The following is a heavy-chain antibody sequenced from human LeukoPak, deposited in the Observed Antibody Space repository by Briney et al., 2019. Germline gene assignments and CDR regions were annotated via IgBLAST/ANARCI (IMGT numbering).Heavy chain of an antibody. Sequence: TGGSLRLSCAASGFTFSSYSMNWVRQAPGKGLEWVSSISSSSSYIYYADSVKGRFTISRDNAKNSLYLQMNSLRAEDTAVYYCARATDYYHYGMDVWGQGTTVTVSS. CDR3: ARATDYYHYGMDV. CDR1: GFTFSSYS. V-gene: IGHV3-21*01. J-gene: IGHJ6*02. CDR2: ISSSSSYI.